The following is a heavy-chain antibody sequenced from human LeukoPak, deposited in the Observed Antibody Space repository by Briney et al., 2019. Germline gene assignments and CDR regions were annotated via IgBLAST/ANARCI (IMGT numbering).Heavy chain of an antibody. J-gene: IGHJ3*02. CDR2: IDPSDSYT. Sequence: GASLQISCQGSGYSFTSYWITWVRQLPGKGLEWMGRIDPSDSYTNYSPSFQSHVTISADKSISTAYLQWSSLKASDTAIYYCARHENIFSTFDMWGQGTMVTVSS. V-gene: IGHV5-10-1*01. CDR3: ARHENIFSTFDM. D-gene: IGHD3-9*01. CDR1: GYSFTSYW.